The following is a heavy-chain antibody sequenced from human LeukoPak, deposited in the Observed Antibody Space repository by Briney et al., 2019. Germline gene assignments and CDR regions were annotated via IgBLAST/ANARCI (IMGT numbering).Heavy chain of an antibody. CDR3: ARTRTRHDPGLWFGEYYYYYGMDV. J-gene: IGHJ6*02. CDR1: GFTFSSYS. D-gene: IGHD3-10*01. CDR2: ISSSSSYI. Sequence: KAGGSLRLSCAASGFTFSSYSMNWVRQAPGKGLEWVSSISSSSSYIYYADSVKGRFTISRDNAKNSLYLQMNSLRAEDTAVYYCARTRTRHDPGLWFGEYYYYYGMDVWGQGTTVTVSS. V-gene: IGHV3-21*01.